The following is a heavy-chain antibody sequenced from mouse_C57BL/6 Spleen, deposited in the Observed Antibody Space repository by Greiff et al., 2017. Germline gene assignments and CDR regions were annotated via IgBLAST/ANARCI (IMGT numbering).Heavy chain of an antibody. CDR1: GYTFTSYW. V-gene: IGHV1-52*01. CDR2: IDPSDSET. CDR3: ARAISGSLDY. D-gene: IGHD3-2*02. J-gene: IGHJ2*01. Sequence: VQLQQPGAELVRPGSSVKLSCKASGYTFTSYWMHWVKQRPLQGLEWIGNIDPSDSETHDNQKFKDKATLTVDKSSSTAYMQLSSLTSEASAVYYGARAISGSLDYWGQGTTLTVSS.